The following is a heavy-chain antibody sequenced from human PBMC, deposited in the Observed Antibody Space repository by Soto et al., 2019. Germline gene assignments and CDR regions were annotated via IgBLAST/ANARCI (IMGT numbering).Heavy chain of an antibody. V-gene: IGHV3-66*01. CDR2: ISKDGSGGST. CDR3: ARDDVHSRGGSCLGVPMGV. D-gene: IGHD2-15*01. CDR1: GFTVSSNY. Sequence: EVQLVESGGGLVQPGGSLRLSCAASGFTVSSNYMSWVRQAPGKGREWVSVISKDGSGGSTYYAYSVKGRFTISRDKATTTLLLQMNRMRAEDAAVYDCARDDVHSRGGSCLGVPMGVWGKGTAVTVSS. J-gene: IGHJ6*03.